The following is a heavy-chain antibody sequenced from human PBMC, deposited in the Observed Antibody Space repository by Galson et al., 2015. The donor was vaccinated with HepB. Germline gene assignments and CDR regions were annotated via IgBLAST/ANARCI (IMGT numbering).Heavy chain of an antibody. CDR2: INPNSGGT. V-gene: IGHV1-2*02. Sequence: SVKVSCKASGYTFISYGISWVRQAPGQGLEWMGWINPNSGGTNYAQKFQGRVTMTRDTSISTAYMELSRLRSDDTAVYYCARGGAGTTILADPDAFDIWGQGTMVTVSS. CDR1: GYTFISYG. D-gene: IGHD2-21*01. J-gene: IGHJ3*02. CDR3: ARGGAGTTILADPDAFDI.